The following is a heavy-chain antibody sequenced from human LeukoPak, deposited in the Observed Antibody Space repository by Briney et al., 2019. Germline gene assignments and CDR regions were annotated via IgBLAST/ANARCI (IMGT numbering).Heavy chain of an antibody. CDR3: ARGGVSRLEY. CDR1: GFSFSSYT. J-gene: IGHJ4*02. D-gene: IGHD5-12*01. CDR2: MKEDGNEK. V-gene: IGHV3-7*01. Sequence: PGGSLRLSCAASGFSFSSYTMTWVRQAPGKGLEWVAQMKEDGNEKYYVDSVKGRFTISRDNAKNSLYLQMSSLRAEDTAVYFCARGGVSRLEYWGQGTPVTVSS.